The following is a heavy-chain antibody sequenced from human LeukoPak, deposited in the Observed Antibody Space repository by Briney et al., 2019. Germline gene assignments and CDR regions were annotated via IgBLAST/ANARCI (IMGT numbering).Heavy chain of an antibody. J-gene: IGHJ4*02. CDR2: IIPILGIA. D-gene: IGHD2-15*01. V-gene: IGHV1-69*04. CDR3: ARAGIGKYCSGGSCYFNS. Sequence: ASVKVSCKASGGTFSSYAISWVRQAPGQGLEWMGRIIPILGIANYAQKFQGRVTITADKSTSTAYMELSSLRSEDTAVYYCARAGIGKYCSGGSCYFNSWGQGTLVTVSS. CDR1: GGTFSSYA.